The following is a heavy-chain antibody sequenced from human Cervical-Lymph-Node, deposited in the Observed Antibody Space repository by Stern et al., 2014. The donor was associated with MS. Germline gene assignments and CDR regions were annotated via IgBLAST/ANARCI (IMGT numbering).Heavy chain of an antibody. J-gene: IGHJ3*02. CDR1: GYTFSSGSYE. CDR3: TRERVAAPAFDI. Sequence: QLVQSGADVKKPGASVTVSCQASGYTFSSGSYEINWVRQAHGQGLEGMGWMSPNNGKTAYAQKFQGRVIMTRNTSISTAYMEWSSLGFEDTAVYYCTRERVAAPAFDIWGQGTMVTVSS. D-gene: IGHD3-3*01. CDR2: MSPNNGKT. V-gene: IGHV1-8*01.